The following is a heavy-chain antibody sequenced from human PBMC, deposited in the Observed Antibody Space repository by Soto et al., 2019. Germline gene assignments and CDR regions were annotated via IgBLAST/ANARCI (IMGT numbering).Heavy chain of an antibody. V-gene: IGHV1-3*01. CDR3: ARVATVTNRLFDY. CDR1: GYTFTSYA. J-gene: IGHJ4*02. D-gene: IGHD4-17*01. Sequence: QVQLVQSGAEVKKPGASVKVSCKASGYTFTSYAMHWVRQAPGQRLEWMGWINAGNGNTKYSQKFQGRVTITRDTSASTAYMELSSLRSEDTAVYYCARVATVTNRLFDYWGQGNLVTVSS. CDR2: INAGNGNT.